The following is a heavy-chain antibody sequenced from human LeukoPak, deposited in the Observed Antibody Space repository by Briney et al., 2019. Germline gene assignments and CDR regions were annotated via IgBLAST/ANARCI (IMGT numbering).Heavy chain of an antibody. CDR1: GYTFTSYG. CDR3: ASHNIGYCSGGSCYSLEP. Sequence: ASVKVSCKASGYTFTSYGISWVRQAPGQGLEWMGWISAYNGNTNYAQKLQGRVTMTTDTSTSTAYMELRSLRSDDTAVYYCASHNIGYCSGGSCYSLEPWGQGTLVTVSS. J-gene: IGHJ5*02. D-gene: IGHD2-15*01. V-gene: IGHV1-18*01. CDR2: ISAYNGNT.